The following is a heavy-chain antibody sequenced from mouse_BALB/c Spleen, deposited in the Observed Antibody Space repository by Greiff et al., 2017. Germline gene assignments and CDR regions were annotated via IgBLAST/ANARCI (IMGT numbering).Heavy chain of an antibody. D-gene: IGHD3-1*01. CDR1: GYSITSDYA. CDR3: ARGGSGYVAWFAY. CDR2: ISYSGST. J-gene: IGHJ3*01. Sequence: DVQLQESGPGLVKPSQSLSLTCTVTGYSITSDYAWNWIRQFPGNKLEWMGYISYSGSTSYNPSLKSRISITRDTSKNQFFLQLNSVTTEDTATYYCARGGSGYVAWFAYWGQGTLVTVSA. V-gene: IGHV3-2*02.